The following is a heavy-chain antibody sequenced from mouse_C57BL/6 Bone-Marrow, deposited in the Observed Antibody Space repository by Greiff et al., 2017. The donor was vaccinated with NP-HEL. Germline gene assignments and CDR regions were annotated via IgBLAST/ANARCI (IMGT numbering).Heavy chain of an antibody. V-gene: IGHV1-64*01. D-gene: IGHD2-2*01. Sequence: QVQLQQPGAELVKPGASVQLSCKASGYTFTSSWMHWVKQRPGQGLEWIGMIHPNRGSTNYYEKFKSKATLTVDKSSSTAYMQLSSLTSEDSAVYYCARRATMVTTDWFAYWGQGTLVTVSA. CDR2: IHPNRGST. CDR1: GYTFTSSW. J-gene: IGHJ3*01. CDR3: ARRATMVTTDWFAY.